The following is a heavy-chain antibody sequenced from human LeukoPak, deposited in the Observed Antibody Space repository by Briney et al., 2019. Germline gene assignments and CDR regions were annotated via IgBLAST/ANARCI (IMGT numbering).Heavy chain of an antibody. CDR3: AKDRGPYCSSTSCYFDY. Sequence: GGSLRLSCAASGFTFSSYAMSWVRQAPGKGLELVSAISGSCGSTYYADSVKGRFTISRDNSKNTLYLQMNSLRAEDTAVYYCAKDRGPYCSSTSCYFDYWGQGTLVTVSS. CDR1: GFTFSSYA. V-gene: IGHV3-23*01. CDR2: ISGSCGST. J-gene: IGHJ4*02. D-gene: IGHD2-2*01.